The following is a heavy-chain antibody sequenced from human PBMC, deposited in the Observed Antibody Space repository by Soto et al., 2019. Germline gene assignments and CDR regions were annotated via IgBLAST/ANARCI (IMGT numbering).Heavy chain of an antibody. Sequence: QVHLQESGPGLVKPSQTLSLACTVTGYSMERSGVYWSWIRQVPGQGLEGLGYIFFSGTTYYNPYFRSRVNMSVDTSRNKFFLNLTAVTAEDTGVYYCARELLAPTRGWFDPWGQGTLVRVSS. CDR2: IFFSGTT. V-gene: IGHV4-30-4*01. J-gene: IGHJ5*02. CDR3: ARELLAPTRGWFDP. CDR1: GYSMERSGVY. D-gene: IGHD2-8*02.